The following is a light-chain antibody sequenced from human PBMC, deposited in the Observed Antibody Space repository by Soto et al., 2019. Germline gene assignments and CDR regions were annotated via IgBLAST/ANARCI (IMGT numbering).Light chain of an antibody. Sequence: IVLTQSPDTLSLSPGERATLYCRASRSVSSSYLAWYQHKAGQAPRLLISGASNRATDIPDRFNGSESGTDFTLTISRLEPEDFAVYYCQHYGSSPPYTFGQGTKLEIK. J-gene: IGKJ2*01. CDR2: GAS. V-gene: IGKV3-20*01. CDR1: RSVSSSY. CDR3: QHYGSSPPYT.